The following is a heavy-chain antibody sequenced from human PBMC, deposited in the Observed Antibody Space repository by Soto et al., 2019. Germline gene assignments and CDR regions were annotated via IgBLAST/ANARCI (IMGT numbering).Heavy chain of an antibody. CDR2: ISYDGSNE. J-gene: IGHJ4*02. V-gene: IGHV3-30-3*01. D-gene: IGHD4-17*01. CDR1: GFTFSSYA. Sequence: PGGSLRLSCAASGFTFSSYAMHWVRQAPGKGLEWVAVISYDGSNEYYADSVKGRFTISRDNSKNTLYLQMNSLRAEDTAVYYCARANLPGYGDYLTHFDYWGQGTLVTVSS. CDR3: ARANLPGYGDYLTHFDY.